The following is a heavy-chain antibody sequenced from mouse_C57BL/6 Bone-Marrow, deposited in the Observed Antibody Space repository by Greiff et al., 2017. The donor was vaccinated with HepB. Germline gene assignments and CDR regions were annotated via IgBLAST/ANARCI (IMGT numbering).Heavy chain of an antibody. CDR1: GFTFSSYA. D-gene: IGHD2-3*01. CDR2: ISDGGSYT. V-gene: IGHV5-4*01. Sequence: EVKLVESGGGLVKPGGSLKLSCAASGFTFSSYAMSWVRQTPEKRLEWVATISDGGSYTYYPDNVKGRFTISRDNAKNNLYLQMSHLKSEDTAMYYCARDGASMLAYDGYFVFDYWGQGTTLTVSS. CDR3: ARDGASMLAYDGYFVFDY. J-gene: IGHJ2*01.